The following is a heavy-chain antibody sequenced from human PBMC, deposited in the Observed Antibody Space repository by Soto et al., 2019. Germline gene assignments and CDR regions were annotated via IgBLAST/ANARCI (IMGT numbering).Heavy chain of an antibody. CDR2: IYWNDDK. CDR3: AQSIMITFGGVIVYFFEY. CDR1: GFSLSTSGLG. V-gene: IGHV2-5*01. D-gene: IGHD3-16*02. Sequence: SGPTLVNPTQTLTLTCTFSGFSLSTSGLGVGWIRQPPGNSLECLALIYWNDDKRYSPSLKSRLTITKDTSKNQVVLTMTNMDTVDTATYYCAQSIMITFGGVIVYFFEYWGQGTLVNVSP. J-gene: IGHJ4*02.